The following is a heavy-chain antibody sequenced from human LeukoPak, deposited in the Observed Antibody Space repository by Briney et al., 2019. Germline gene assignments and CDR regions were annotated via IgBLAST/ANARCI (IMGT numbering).Heavy chain of an antibody. CDR2: IYTSGST. D-gene: IGHD3-22*01. CDR1: GGSISSYY. J-gene: IGHJ3*02. CDR3: ARAPYYYDSNNDAFDI. V-gene: IGHV4-4*07. Sequence: PSETLSLTCTVSGGSISSYYWSWIRQPAGKGLEWIGRIYTSGSTNYNPSLKGRVTMSVDTSKNQFSLKLSSVTAADTAVYYCARAPYYYDSNNDAFDIWGQGTMVTVSS.